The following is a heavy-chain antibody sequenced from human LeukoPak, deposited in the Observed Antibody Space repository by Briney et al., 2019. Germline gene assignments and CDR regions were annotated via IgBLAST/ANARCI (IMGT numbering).Heavy chain of an antibody. Sequence: ASVKVSCKASGYTFTTYDINWVRQANGPGLEWMGWMNPNSGNTGYAQKFQGRVTMTRDTSISTAYMELSSLRSEDTAVYYCARGDLGYCSSTSCYVVDYWGQGTLVTVSS. CDR1: GYTFTTYD. J-gene: IGHJ4*02. CDR2: MNPNSGNT. D-gene: IGHD2-2*01. V-gene: IGHV1-8*01. CDR3: ARGDLGYCSSTSCYVVDY.